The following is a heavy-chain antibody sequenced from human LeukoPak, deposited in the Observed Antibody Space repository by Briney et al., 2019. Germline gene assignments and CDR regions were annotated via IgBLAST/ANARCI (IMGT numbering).Heavy chain of an antibody. Sequence: GGSLRLSCAASGFTFSDHYMSWIRQAPGKGLEWISYISHSGATIYYADSVKGRFTISRDNSKNTLYVQMNSLRVEDTAVYFCAKDAHDSSGYYRLVVWGQGTLVTVSS. D-gene: IGHD3-22*01. CDR2: ISHSGATI. V-gene: IGHV3-11*01. CDR3: AKDAHDSSGYYRLVV. CDR1: GFTFSDHY. J-gene: IGHJ4*02.